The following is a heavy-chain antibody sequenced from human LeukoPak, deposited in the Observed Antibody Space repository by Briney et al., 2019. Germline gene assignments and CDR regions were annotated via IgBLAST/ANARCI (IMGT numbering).Heavy chain of an antibody. J-gene: IGHJ4*02. D-gene: IGHD3-22*01. V-gene: IGHV1-18*01. CDR1: GYNFISFG. CDR3: ARDGGYYYDSSGSADLWYFDY. Sequence: ASVKVSCKASGYNFISFGITWVRQAPGHGLEWMGWIGSYNGNTNYAQKFQGRVTMTTDTSTSTAYMDLRSLRSDDTAVYYCARDGGYYYDSSGSADLWYFDYWGQGTLVTVSS. CDR2: IGSYNGNT.